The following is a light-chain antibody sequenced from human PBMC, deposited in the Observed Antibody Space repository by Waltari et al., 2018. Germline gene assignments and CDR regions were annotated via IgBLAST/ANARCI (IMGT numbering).Light chain of an antibody. CDR1: QSLGSY. Sequence: EVVMTQSPATLSVSPGERATLSCRASQSLGSYLAWYQQKPGQAPRFIIYGTSTRATGIPARFSGSGSGTEFTLTITSLQSEDVAVYYCQQYNYWPITFGGGTKVQIK. CDR3: QQYNYWPIT. J-gene: IGKJ4*01. V-gene: IGKV3-15*01. CDR2: GTS.